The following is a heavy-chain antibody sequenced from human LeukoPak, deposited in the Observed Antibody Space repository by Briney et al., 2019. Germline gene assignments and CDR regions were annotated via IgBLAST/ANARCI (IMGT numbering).Heavy chain of an antibody. CDR1: GYTFTNYD. CDR3: ARGGTRYCASTSCSDYYYYGVDV. CDR2: MNPKSAKR. Sequence: ASVKVCCKAAGYTFTNYDINWGRQAYGQGLEWMGWMNPKSAKRGNAYKFEGRGSMTTNTSINTAYMELSSLRSEDTALYYCARGGTRYCASTSCSDYYYYGVDVWGQGTTVTVSS. D-gene: IGHD2-2*01. V-gene: IGHV1-8*01. J-gene: IGHJ6*02.